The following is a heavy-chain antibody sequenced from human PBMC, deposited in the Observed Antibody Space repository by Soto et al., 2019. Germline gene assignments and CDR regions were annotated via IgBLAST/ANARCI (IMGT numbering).Heavy chain of an antibody. CDR3: ARDQLDYSGYDYGAFDI. Sequence: QVQLVGSGGGVVQPGRSLRLSCAASGFTFSSYGMHWVRQAPGKGLEWVAVIWYDGSNKYYADSVKGRFTISRDNSKNTLYLQMNSLRAEDTAVYYCARDQLDYSGYDYGAFDIWGQGTMVTVSS. J-gene: IGHJ3*02. CDR1: GFTFSSYG. D-gene: IGHD5-12*01. CDR2: IWYDGSNK. V-gene: IGHV3-33*01.